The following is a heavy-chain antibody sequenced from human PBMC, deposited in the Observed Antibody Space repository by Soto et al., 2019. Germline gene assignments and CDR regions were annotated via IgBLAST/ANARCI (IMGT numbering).Heavy chain of an antibody. V-gene: IGHV4-31*03. D-gene: IGHD5-12*01. CDR3: ARESRRGRVYGGYGFDF. J-gene: IGHJ4*02. CDR1: GGSIGTGSYY. CDR2: IYYSGST. Sequence: QVQLQESGPGLVKPSQTLSLTCTVSGGSIGTGSYYWSWIRQPPGKGLEWIGYIYYSGSTYYKSSLRSRVTISLDTSKNRFSLNLSSVTAADPAVYFCARESRRGRVYGGYGFDFWGQGAPVTVSS.